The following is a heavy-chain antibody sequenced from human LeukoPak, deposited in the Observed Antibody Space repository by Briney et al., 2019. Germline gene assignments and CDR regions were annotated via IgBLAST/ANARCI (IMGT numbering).Heavy chain of an antibody. D-gene: IGHD1-26*01. CDR3: AKNLLRVDY. CDR1: GFTFSNSG. CDR2: ISGSGGST. Sequence: GGSLRLSCAASGFTFSNSGMSWVRQAPGKGLEWVSGISGSGGSTYYADSVKGRFTISRGNSKNTLYLQMNSLRAEDTAVYYCAKNLLRVDYWGQGTLVTVSS. J-gene: IGHJ4*02. V-gene: IGHV3-23*01.